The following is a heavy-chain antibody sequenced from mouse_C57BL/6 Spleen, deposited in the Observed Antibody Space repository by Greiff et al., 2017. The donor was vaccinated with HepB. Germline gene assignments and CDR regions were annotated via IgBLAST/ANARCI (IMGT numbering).Heavy chain of an antibody. CDR3: ARAVTTRYLDG. CDR2: IDPSDSYT. Sequence: QVQLQQPGAELVKPGASVKLSCKASGYTFTSYWMQWVKQRPGQGLEWIGEIDPSDSYTNYNQKFKGKATLTVDTSSSTAYMQLSSLTSEDSAVYYCARAVTTRYLDGWGTGTTVTVSS. CDR1: GYTFTSYW. D-gene: IGHD2-2*01. J-gene: IGHJ1*03. V-gene: IGHV1-50*01.